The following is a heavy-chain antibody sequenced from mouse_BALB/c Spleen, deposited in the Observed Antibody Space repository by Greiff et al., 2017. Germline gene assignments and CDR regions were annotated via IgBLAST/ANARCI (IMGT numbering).Heavy chain of an antibody. Sequence: EVMLVESGGGLVKPGGSLKLSCAASGFTFSSYAMSWVRQTPEKRLEWVASISSGGSTYYPDSVKGRFTISRDNARNILYLQMSSLRSEDTAMYYCARSGFWYFDVWGAGTTVTVSS. CDR3: ARSGFWYFDV. CDR2: ISSGGST. J-gene: IGHJ1*01. V-gene: IGHV5-6-5*01. CDR1: GFTFSSYA.